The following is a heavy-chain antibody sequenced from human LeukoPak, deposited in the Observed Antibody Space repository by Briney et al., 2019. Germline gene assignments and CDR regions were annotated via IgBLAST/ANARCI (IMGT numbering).Heavy chain of an antibody. CDR1: GGSVSSGSYY. CDR3: ARGGSGYPFDY. J-gene: IGHJ4*02. D-gene: IGHD3-3*01. CDR2: MYYSGST. Sequence: SETLSLTCTVSGGSVSSGSYYWSWIRQPPGKGLEWIGYMYYSGSTNYSPSLKSRVTISVDKSKNQFSLRVTSVTAADTAVYYCARGGSGYPFDYWGQGTLVIVSS. V-gene: IGHV4-61*01.